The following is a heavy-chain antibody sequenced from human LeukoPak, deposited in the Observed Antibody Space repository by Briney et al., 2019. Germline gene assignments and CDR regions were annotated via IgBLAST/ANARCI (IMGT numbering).Heavy chain of an antibody. Sequence: PGGSLRLSCEASGFTFSSYAMSWVRQAPGKGLEWVSAISGSGGSTYYADSVKGRFTISRDNSKNTLYLQMNSLRAEDTAVYYCAKAKAVRSIAAAGGDYWGQGTLVTVSS. V-gene: IGHV3-23*01. J-gene: IGHJ4*02. CDR1: GFTFSSYA. D-gene: IGHD6-13*01. CDR3: AKAKAVRSIAAAGGDY. CDR2: ISGSGGST.